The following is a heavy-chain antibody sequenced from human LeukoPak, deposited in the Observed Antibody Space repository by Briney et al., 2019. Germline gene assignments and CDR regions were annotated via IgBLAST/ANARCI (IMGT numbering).Heavy chain of an antibody. J-gene: IGHJ4*02. CDR2: IVVGSGNT. CDR3: ARLYSSSWYGFGYYFDY. D-gene: IGHD6-13*01. V-gene: IGHV1-58*02. Sequence: SVKVSCKASGFTFTSSAMQWVRQARGQRLERIGWIVVGSGNTNYAQKFQERVTITRDMSTSTAYMELSSLRSEDTAVYYCARLYSSSWYGFGYYFDYWGQGTLVTVSS. CDR1: GFTFTSSA.